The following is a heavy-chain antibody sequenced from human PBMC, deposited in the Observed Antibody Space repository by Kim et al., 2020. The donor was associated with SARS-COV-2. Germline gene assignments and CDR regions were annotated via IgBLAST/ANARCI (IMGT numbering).Heavy chain of an antibody. V-gene: IGHV3-23*01. CDR1: GFSFSNSG. CDR3: AKAGIGWFFGS. CDR2: IRSTGDNT. J-gene: IGHJ4*02. D-gene: IGHD2-15*01. Sequence: GGSLRLSCAASGFSFSNSGMNWVRQAPGKGLEWVSSIRSTGDNTQYADSVKGRFTISRDNSKNTLYLQMNSLKAEDTALYYCAKAGIGWFFGSWGQGTLVTVSS.